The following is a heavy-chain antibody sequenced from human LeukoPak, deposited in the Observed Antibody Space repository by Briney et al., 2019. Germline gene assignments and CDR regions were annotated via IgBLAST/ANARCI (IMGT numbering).Heavy chain of an antibody. CDR1: GFTVSSNY. D-gene: IGHD2-2*01. Sequence: GGSLRLSCAASGFTVSSNYMSWVRQAPGKGLEWVSVIYSGGSTYYADSVKGRFTISRDNSKNTLYLQMNSLRAEDTAVYYCARDSEIVVVPAAIPPFDYWGQGTLVTVSS. J-gene: IGHJ4*02. V-gene: IGHV3-53*05. CDR3: ARDSEIVVVPAAIPPFDY. CDR2: IYSGGST.